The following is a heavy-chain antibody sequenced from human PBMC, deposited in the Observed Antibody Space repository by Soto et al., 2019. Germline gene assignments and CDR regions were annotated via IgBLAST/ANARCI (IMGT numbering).Heavy chain of an antibody. D-gene: IGHD6-19*01. CDR1: GYTFTSYG. V-gene: IGHV1-18*04. Sequence: ASVKVSCKASGYTFTSYGISWVRQAPGQGRDWVGRIRAYNGNTNYGQKLRGRVTMTTGTSTSTAYMELESLRSDDTAVYYCARDDSSGWYKGDYWGQGTLVTVS. CDR3: ARDDSSGWYKGDY. CDR2: IRAYNGNT. J-gene: IGHJ4*02.